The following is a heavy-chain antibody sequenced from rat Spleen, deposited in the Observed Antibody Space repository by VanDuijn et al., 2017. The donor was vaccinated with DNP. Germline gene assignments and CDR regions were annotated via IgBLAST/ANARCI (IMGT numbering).Heavy chain of an antibody. J-gene: IGHJ2*01. V-gene: IGHV5-46*01. CDR2: ISTSGGST. CDR3: VRWNSGHFDY. Sequence: EVQLVESGGGLVQPGNSLRLSCAASGFTFSSFPMAWVRQAPTKGLEWVATISTSGGSTYYRDSVKGRFTISRDNAKSTLYLQMNSLRSEDMATYYCVRWNSGHFDYWGQGVMVTVSS. CDR1: GFTFSSFP. D-gene: IGHD4-3*01.